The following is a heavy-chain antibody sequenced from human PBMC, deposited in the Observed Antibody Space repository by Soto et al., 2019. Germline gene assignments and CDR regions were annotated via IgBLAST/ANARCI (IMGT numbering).Heavy chain of an antibody. D-gene: IGHD1-26*01. CDR2: ISGSGGST. Sequence: EVQLLESGGGLVQPGGSLRLSCAASGFTFSSYAMRWVRQAPGKGLEWVSAISGSGGSTYYADSVKGRFTISRDNSKKPLYLQMNGLSAEDTAVYYCARRGSGSYYDYWGQGNLVTVSS. V-gene: IGHV3-23*01. J-gene: IGHJ4*02. CDR3: ARRGSGSYYDY. CDR1: GFTFSSYA.